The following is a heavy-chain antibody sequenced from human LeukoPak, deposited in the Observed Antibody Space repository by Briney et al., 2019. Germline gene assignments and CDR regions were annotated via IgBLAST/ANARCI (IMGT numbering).Heavy chain of an antibody. CDR1: GYSISSGYY. D-gene: IGHD2-2*02. CDR2: IYNSGST. J-gene: IGHJ4*02. Sequence: SETLSLTCAVSGYSISSGYYWGWIRQPPGKGLGWIGSIYNSGSTYYNPSLKSRVTISVDTSKDHFSLNLNSVTAADTAVYYCARHRRYCSSSNCYTFDYWGQGALVTVSS. CDR3: ARHRRYCSSSNCYTFDY. V-gene: IGHV4-38-2*01.